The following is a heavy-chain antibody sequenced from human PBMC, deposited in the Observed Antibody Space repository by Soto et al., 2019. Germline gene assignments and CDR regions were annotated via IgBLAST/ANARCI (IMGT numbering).Heavy chain of an antibody. V-gene: IGHV1-46*03. CDR1: GYTFTSYY. CDR3: ARDLGSSPGYYCMDV. Sequence: GASVKASCKASGYTFTSYYMHWVRQATGQGLEWMGIINPSGGSTSYAQKFQGRVTMTRDTSTSTVYMELSSLRSEDTAVYYCARDLGSSPGYYCMDVWGKGTTVTVSS. CDR2: INPSGGST. J-gene: IGHJ6*03. D-gene: IGHD3-16*01.